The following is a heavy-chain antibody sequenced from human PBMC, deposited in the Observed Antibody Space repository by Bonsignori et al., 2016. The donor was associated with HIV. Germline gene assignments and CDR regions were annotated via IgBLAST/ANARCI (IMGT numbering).Heavy chain of an antibody. J-gene: IGHJ5*02. CDR3: AIVMA. CDR2: ISSSGDVI. CDR1: GFIFSTYE. V-gene: IGHV3-48*03. Sequence: EVQLVESGGTLVRPGGSLRVSCAASGFIFSTYEINWVRQAPGKGLEWIAYISSSGDVIYYADSVKGRFTISRDNAQNLLYLQMNSLRAEDTAVYYCAIVMAWGQGTLVSV.